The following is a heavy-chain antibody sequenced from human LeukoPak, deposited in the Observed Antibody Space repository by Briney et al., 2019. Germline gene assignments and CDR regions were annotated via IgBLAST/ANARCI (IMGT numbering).Heavy chain of an antibody. J-gene: IGHJ6*03. CDR3: AKIQLWPFSPIRNYYYYYMDV. D-gene: IGHD5-18*01. V-gene: IGHV4-34*01. CDR1: GGSFSGYY. CDR2: INHSGST. Sequence: SETLSLTCAVYGGSFSGYYWSWIRQPPGKGLEWIGEINHSGSTNYNPSLKSRVTISVDTSKNQFSLKLSSVTAADTAVYYCAKIQLWPFSPIRNYYYYYMDVWGEGTTVTVSS.